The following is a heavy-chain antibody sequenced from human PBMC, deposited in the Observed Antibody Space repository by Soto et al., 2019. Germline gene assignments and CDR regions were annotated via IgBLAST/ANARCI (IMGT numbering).Heavy chain of an antibody. CDR2: ISSSGSTI. V-gene: IGHV3-48*02. CDR3: ARDLSDYQGYYFDR. J-gene: IGHJ4*02. D-gene: IGHD1-26*01. CDR1: GFALIDYS. Sequence: LVESGGGLVQPGGSLRLSCAASGFALIDYSLNWVRQAPGKGLEWFSYISSSGSTISYSDSVKGRFSISRDIAKNSMFLQMNSLREEDTALYHCARDLSDYQGYYFDRLGQGTLVTVSS.